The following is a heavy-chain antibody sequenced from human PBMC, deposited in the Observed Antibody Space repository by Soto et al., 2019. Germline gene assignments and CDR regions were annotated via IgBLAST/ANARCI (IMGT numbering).Heavy chain of an antibody. CDR3: AKDEDAANYYYYGMDV. CDR2: ISYDGSNK. CDR1: GFTFSHYD. J-gene: IGHJ6*02. D-gene: IGHD6-13*01. V-gene: IGHV3-30*18. Sequence: AASGFTFSHYDMHLIREAPGKGLEWVAVISYDGSNKYYADSVKGRFTISRDNSKNTLYLQMNSLRAEDTAVYYCAKDEDAANYYYYGMDVCGQGTSVTVYS.